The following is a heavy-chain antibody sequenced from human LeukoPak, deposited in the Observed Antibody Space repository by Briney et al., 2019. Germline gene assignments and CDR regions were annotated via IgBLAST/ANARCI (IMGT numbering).Heavy chain of an antibody. Sequence: PSETLSLTCTVSGGSISSSSYYWGWIRQPPGKGLEWIGSIYYSGSTYYNPSLKSRVTISVDTSKNQFSLKLSSVTAADTAVYYCARHRFLWFGDLRWFDPWGQGTLVTVSS. CDR1: GGSISSSSYY. J-gene: IGHJ5*02. CDR2: IYYSGST. D-gene: IGHD3-10*01. CDR3: ARHRFLWFGDLRWFDP. V-gene: IGHV4-39*01.